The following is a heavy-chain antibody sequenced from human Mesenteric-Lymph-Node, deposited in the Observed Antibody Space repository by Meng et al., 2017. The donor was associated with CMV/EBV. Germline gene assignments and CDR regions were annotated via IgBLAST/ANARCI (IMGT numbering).Heavy chain of an antibody. CDR2: VFHSGST. V-gene: IGHV4-30-4*01. CDR3: AREDGSGSFSRWFDS. CDR1: GSITRGDYF. Sequence: GSITRGDYFGTWIRQAPGKGPEWIGHVFHSGSTYSIPSLRGRVIMSLDTSKNQFSLKLTSVTAADTAVYFCAREDGSGSFSRWFDSWGPGTLVTVSS. J-gene: IGHJ5*01. D-gene: IGHD3-10*01.